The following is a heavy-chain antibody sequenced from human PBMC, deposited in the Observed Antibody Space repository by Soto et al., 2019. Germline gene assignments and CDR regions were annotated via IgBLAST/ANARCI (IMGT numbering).Heavy chain of an antibody. J-gene: IGHJ4*02. CDR2: ISGSGGST. V-gene: IGHV3-23*01. CDR3: AKDAHYDSSGYYGY. D-gene: IGHD3-22*01. Sequence: PGGSLRLSCAASGFTFSSYAMSWVRQAPGKGLEWVSVISGSGGSTYYSDSVKGRFTISRDNSKNTLYLQMNSLRAEDTAVYYCAKDAHYDSSGYYGYWGQGTLVTVSS. CDR1: GFTFSSYA.